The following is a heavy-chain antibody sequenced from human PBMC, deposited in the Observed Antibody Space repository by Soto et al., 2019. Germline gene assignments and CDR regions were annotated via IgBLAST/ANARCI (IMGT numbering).Heavy chain of an antibody. V-gene: IGHV4-31*03. Sequence: PSETLSLTCTVSGGSISSGGYYWSWIRQHPGKGLEWIGYIYYSGSTYYNPSLKSRVTISVDTSKNQFSLKLSSVTAADTAVYYCARELRTNIVVVPAAINWFDPWGQGTLVTVSS. D-gene: IGHD2-2*01. CDR2: IYYSGST. CDR3: ARELRTNIVVVPAAINWFDP. CDR1: GGSISSGGYY. J-gene: IGHJ5*02.